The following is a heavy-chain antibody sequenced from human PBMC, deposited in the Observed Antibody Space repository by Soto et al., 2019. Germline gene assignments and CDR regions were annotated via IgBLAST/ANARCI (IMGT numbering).Heavy chain of an antibody. D-gene: IGHD2-15*01. CDR1: GFTFSSYS. Sequence: GGSLRLSCAASGFTFSSYSMNWVRQAPGKGLEWVSSICISSSYIYYADSLKGRFTISRDNANNSLYLQMNSLRAEDTAVYYCARGPRDLVVVVAAYYYYMDVWGKGTTVTVSS. J-gene: IGHJ6*03. CDR2: ICISSSYI. V-gene: IGHV3-21*01. CDR3: ARGPRDLVVVVAAYYYYMDV.